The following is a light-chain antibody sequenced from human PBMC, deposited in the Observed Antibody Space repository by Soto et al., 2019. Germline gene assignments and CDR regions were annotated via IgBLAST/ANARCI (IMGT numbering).Light chain of an antibody. J-gene: IGKJ1*01. CDR1: ARIYSAY. CDR3: QQYGSSPWT. V-gene: IGKV3-20*01. Sequence: EVVLTQSPGTLSLSRGERATLSCRASARIYSAYLGWYQQKPGQAPRLLIYGTSSRATGIPDRFSGSGSGTDFTLTISRLEPEDFAVYYCQQYGSSPWTFGQGTKVDIK. CDR2: GTS.